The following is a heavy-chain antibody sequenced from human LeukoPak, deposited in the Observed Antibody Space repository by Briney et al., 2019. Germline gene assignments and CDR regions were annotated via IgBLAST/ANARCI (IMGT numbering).Heavy chain of an antibody. CDR2: ISYDGSNK. CDR3: AKEVTMIVVVTPNLLFDY. Sequence: GGSLRLSCAASGFSFSNYGMHWVRQAPGKGLEWVAVISYDGSNKYYADSVKGRFTISRDNSKNTLYLQMNSLRAEDTAVYYCAKEVTMIVVVTPNLLFDYWGQGTLVTVSS. V-gene: IGHV3-30*18. J-gene: IGHJ4*02. CDR1: GFSFSNYG. D-gene: IGHD3-22*01.